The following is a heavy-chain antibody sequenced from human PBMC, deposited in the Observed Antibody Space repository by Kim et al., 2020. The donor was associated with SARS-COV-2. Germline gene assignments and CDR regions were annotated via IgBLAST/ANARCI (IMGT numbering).Heavy chain of an antibody. V-gene: IGHV1-69*04. CDR2: IVPLLGIA. CDR3: VREGDSSSHYYDY. CDR1: GGTFSNYG. Sequence: AVKVSCKASGGTFSNYGISWVRQAPGQGLEWMGRIVPLLGIANYAQKFQDRVTITADKSTSQVYMELSSLRSEDTAVYYCVREGDSSSHYYDYWGQGTLITVSS. D-gene: IGHD3-22*01. J-gene: IGHJ4*02.